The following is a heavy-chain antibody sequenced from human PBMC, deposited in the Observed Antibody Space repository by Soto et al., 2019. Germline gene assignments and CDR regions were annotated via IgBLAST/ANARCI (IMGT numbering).Heavy chain of an antibody. CDR3: ADGGNFDY. CDR1: XYSISSGYY. J-gene: IGHJ4*02. V-gene: IGHV4-38-2*01. CDR2: IYHSGST. D-gene: IGHD2-15*01. Sequence: TLSLTCAVSXYSISSGYYWGWIRQPPGKGLEWIGSIYHSGSTYYNPSLKSRVTISVDTSKNQFSLKLSSVTAADTAVYYCADGGNFDYWGQGTLVTVSS.